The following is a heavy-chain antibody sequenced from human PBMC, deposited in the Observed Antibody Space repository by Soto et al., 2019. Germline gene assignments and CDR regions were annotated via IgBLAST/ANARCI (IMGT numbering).Heavy chain of an antibody. D-gene: IGHD3-10*01. CDR1: GFTFSSYA. CDR2: ISSNGGST. Sequence: PGGSLRLSCAASGFTFSSYAMHWVRQAPGKGLEYVSAISSNGGSTYYANSVKGRFTISRDNSKNTLYLQMGSLRAEDMAVYYCASYYYGSGSYWSAFDIWGQGTMATVSS. J-gene: IGHJ3*02. V-gene: IGHV3-64*01. CDR3: ASYYYGSGSYWSAFDI.